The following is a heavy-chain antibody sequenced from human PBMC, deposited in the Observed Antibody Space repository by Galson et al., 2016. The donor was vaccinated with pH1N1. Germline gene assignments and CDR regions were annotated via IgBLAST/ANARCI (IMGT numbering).Heavy chain of an antibody. D-gene: IGHD4-17*01. CDR1: GFTFSRYA. V-gene: IGHV3-30-3*01. J-gene: IGHJ2*01. CDR3: ARDHVYGDYFERFFDL. Sequence: SLRLSCAASGFTFSRYAMHWVRQAPGKGLEWVAVISYVESNKDYADSLKGRFTVSSDNSKNTLYLQMNSLRAEDTALYYCARDHVYGDYFERFFDLWGRGTLVTVSS. CDR2: ISYVESNK.